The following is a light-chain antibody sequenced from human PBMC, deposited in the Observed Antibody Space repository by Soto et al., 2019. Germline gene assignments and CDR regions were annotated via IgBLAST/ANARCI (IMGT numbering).Light chain of an antibody. Sequence: DIQMTQSPSSVSASVGDRVTITCRASQGIYNWLAWYQQKPGKAPKLLISAVSNLQRGVPSRFSGSGYGTDFTLTISSLQPEDFATYYCQQANTFPLTLGPGTKVDIK. CDR3: QQANTFPLT. CDR2: AVS. V-gene: IGKV1D-12*01. CDR1: QGIYNW. J-gene: IGKJ3*01.